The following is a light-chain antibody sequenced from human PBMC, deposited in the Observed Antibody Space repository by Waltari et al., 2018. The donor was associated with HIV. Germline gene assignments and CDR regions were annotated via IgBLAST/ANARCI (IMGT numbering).Light chain of an antibody. J-gene: IGKJ1*01. Sequence: DIILTQSPDTLAVSLGDRDTIHCRSSQTVLSDSTHKNYLSWYQQKPGQPPKLLLYWASARESGVPARFSGSGSATDFTLTITDFQAEDAAIYFCQQYYNTPWTFGQGTRADIK. V-gene: IGKV4-1*01. CDR3: QQYYNTPWT. CDR2: WAS. CDR1: QTVLSDSTHKNY.